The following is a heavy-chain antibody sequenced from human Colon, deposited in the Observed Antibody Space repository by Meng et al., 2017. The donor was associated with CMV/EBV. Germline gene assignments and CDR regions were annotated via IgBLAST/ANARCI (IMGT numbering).Heavy chain of an antibody. J-gene: IGHJ5*02. CDR2: ISSDSSYI. Sequence: GESLKISCAASRFTFTRHNMNWVRQAPGKGLEWVSSISSDSSYIYYADSVKGRFTISRDNAKNSLYLQMNSLRAEDTAVYYCARVDGRRGSGEWGSGNWFDPWGQGTLVTVSS. D-gene: IGHD3-10*01. CDR3: ARVDGRRGSGEWGSGNWFDP. CDR1: RFTFTRHN. V-gene: IGHV3-21*01.